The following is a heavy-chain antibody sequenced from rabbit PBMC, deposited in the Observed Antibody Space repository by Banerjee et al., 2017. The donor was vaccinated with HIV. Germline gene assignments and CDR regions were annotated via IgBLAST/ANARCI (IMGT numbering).Heavy chain of an antibody. CDR2: IAAGSSGST. D-gene: IGHD4-2*01. CDR3: ARDAGYAGSNL. V-gene: IGHV1S45*01. J-gene: IGHJ4*01. Sequence: QEQLVESGGGLVQPGGSLTLTCTASGFSFSNKYVMCWVRQAPGKGLEWIACIAAGSSGSTYYASWAKGRFTISKTSSTTVTLQGASLTAADTATYFCARDAGYAGSNLWGQGTLVTVS. CDR1: GFSFSNKYV.